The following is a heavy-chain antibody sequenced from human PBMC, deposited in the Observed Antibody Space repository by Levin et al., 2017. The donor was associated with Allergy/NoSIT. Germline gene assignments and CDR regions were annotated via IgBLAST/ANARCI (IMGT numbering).Heavy chain of an antibody. J-gene: IGHJ4*01. Sequence: VASVKVSCKATGYVFTSYGIHWGRQAPGQRREWRGWINAGKGNTKYSQKFQGRVTITRDTSASTAYMELNRLTSEDTSVYYCASVIGSTAYLDYWGPGTLVTVSS. D-gene: IGHD3-10*01. V-gene: IGHV1-3*01. CDR3: ASVIGSTAYLDY. CDR2: INAGKGNT. CDR1: GYVFTSYG.